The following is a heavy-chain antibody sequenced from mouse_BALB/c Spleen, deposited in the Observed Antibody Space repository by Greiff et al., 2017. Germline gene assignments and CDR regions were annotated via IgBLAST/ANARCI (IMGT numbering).Heavy chain of an antibody. V-gene: IGHV1-69*02. CDR1: GYTFTSYW. D-gene: IGHD4-1*02. Sequence: QVQLQQPGAELVKPGASVKLSCKASGYTFTSYWMHWVEQRPGQGLEWIGEIDPSDSYTNYNQKFKVKATLTVDKSSSTAYMQLSSLTSEDSAVYYCARSTGTLEGDYWGQGTTLTVSS. J-gene: IGHJ2*01. CDR3: ARSTGTLEGDY. CDR2: IDPSDSYT.